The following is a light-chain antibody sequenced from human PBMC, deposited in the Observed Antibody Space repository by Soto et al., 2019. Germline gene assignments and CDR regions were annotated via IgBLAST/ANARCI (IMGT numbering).Light chain of an antibody. CDR1: SSDVGSYNL. Sequence: QSALTQPASVSGSPGQSITISCTGTSSDVGSYNLVSWYQQHPGKAPKLMIYEVSKRPSGVSNRFSGSKSGNMASLTISGLQAEDEADYYCCSYAGSSTTLVFGGGTKVTVL. CDR3: CSYAGSSTTLV. J-gene: IGLJ2*01. CDR2: EVS. V-gene: IGLV2-23*02.